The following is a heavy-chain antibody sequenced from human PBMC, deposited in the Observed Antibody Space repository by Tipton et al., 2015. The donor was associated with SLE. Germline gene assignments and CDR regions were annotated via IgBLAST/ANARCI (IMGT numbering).Heavy chain of an antibody. Sequence: TLSLTCTVSGGSISTYYWSWIRQPPGKGLEWIGYVHNSGSSNYNPPLKSRVTFSVDTSKNQVSLKLTSVTAADTALYYCVRYMTKVTPYNDYGLDVWGQGTAVIVSS. CDR1: GGSISTYY. V-gene: IGHV4-59*08. D-gene: IGHD4-17*01. CDR3: VRYMTKVTPYNDYGLDV. J-gene: IGHJ6*02. CDR2: VHNSGSS.